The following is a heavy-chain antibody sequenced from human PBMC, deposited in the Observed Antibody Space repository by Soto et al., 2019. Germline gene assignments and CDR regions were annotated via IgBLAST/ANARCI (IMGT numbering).Heavy chain of an antibody. CDR2: INHSGST. CDR1: GGSFSGYY. D-gene: IGHD3-10*01. Sequence: SETLSLTCAVYGGSFSGYYWSWIRQPPGKGLEWIGEINHSGSTNYNPSLKSRVTISVDTSKNQFSLKLSSVTAADTAVYYCARGSPGGITMVRGVIRKYRQAYFDYWGQGTLVTVSS. CDR3: ARGSPGGITMVRGVIRKYRQAYFDY. J-gene: IGHJ4*02. V-gene: IGHV4-34*01.